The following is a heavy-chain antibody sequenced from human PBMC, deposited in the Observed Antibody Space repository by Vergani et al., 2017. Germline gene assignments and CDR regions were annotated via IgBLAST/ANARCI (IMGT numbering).Heavy chain of an antibody. V-gene: IGHV3-23*01. CDR2: ISGSGGST. CDR1: GFTFSSYA. J-gene: IGHJ3*02. Sequence: EVQLLESGGGLVQPGGSLRLSCAASGFTFSSYAMSWVRQAPGKGLEWVSAISGSGGSTYYADSVKGRFTISRDNSKNTLYLQMNSLRAEDTAVYYCAKEAYYYDKSGYGGHAFDIWGQGAMVTVSS. D-gene: IGHD3-22*01. CDR3: AKEAYYYDKSGYGGHAFDI.